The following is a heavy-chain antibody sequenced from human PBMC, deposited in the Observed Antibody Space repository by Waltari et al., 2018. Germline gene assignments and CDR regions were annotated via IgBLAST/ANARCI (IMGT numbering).Heavy chain of an antibody. Sequence: QVQLVQSGAEVKKPGSSVKVSCKASGGTFSSYAISWVRPAPGQGLEWMRGIIPIFGTANYAQKFQGRVTITADESTSTAYMELSSLRSEDTAVYYCARDNYDSSGPDAFDIWGQGTMVTVSS. V-gene: IGHV1-69*01. CDR3: ARDNYDSSGPDAFDI. J-gene: IGHJ3*02. CDR1: GGTFSSYA. D-gene: IGHD3-22*01. CDR2: IIPIFGTA.